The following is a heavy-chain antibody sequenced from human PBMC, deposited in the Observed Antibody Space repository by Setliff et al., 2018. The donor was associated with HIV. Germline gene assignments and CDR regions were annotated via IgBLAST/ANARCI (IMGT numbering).Heavy chain of an antibody. J-gene: IGHJ3*01. CDR3: ARSSRANEAFDV. CDR2: FTPFNDNT. Sequence: SVKVSCKASGFTFSSNYMHWVRQAPGQGLEWMGWFTPFNDNTNYAQKYRGRISITRDRSMSTAYMELSSLRSEDTGMYYCARSSRANEAFDVWGQGTMVTVSS. V-gene: IGHV1-45*02. CDR1: GFTFSSNY.